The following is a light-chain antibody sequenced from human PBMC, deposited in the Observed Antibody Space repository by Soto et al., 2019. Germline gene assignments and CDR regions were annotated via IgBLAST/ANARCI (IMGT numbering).Light chain of an antibody. V-gene: IGLV2-14*01. CDR1: SSDVGRYNF. CDR3: SSYTSSTTDV. CDR2: DVS. Sequence: QSALTQPASVSGSPGQSITISCTGTSSDVGRYNFVSWYQQHPGKAPKLMIYDVSNRPSGVSNRFSGSKSDNTASLTISGLQAEDEADYYCSSYTSSTTDVFGTGTKV. J-gene: IGLJ1*01.